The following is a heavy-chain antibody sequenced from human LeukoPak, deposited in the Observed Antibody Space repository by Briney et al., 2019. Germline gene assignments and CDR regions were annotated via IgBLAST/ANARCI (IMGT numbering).Heavy chain of an antibody. Sequence: ASVKVSCKASGYTFTGYYMHWVRQAPGQGLAWMGWINPNSGNTGYAQKFQGRVTITRNTSISTAYMELSSLRSEDTAVYYCARVGKAVAGTDYYYYYCMDVWGKGTTVTVSS. D-gene: IGHD6-19*01. CDR2: INPNSGNT. V-gene: IGHV1-8*03. J-gene: IGHJ6*03. CDR3: ARVGKAVAGTDYYYYYCMDV. CDR1: GYTFTGYY.